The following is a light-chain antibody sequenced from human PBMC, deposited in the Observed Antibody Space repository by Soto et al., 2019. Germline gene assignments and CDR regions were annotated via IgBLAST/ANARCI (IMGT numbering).Light chain of an antibody. CDR3: QQYDNWPIT. CDR1: QSVTTRY. V-gene: IGKV3-15*01. Sequence: PGEEATLSCRASQSVTTRYLAWYQQKPGQAPRLLISGASTRATGIPARLSGSGSGTEFTLTISSLRSEDFAVYYCQQYDNWPITFGQGTRREIK. J-gene: IGKJ5*01. CDR2: GAS.